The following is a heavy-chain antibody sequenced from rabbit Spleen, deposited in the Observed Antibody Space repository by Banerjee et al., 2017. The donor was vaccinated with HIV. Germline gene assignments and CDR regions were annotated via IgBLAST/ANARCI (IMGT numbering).Heavy chain of an antibody. Sequence: EESGGGLVQPEGSLTLTCTASGFSFSSSYWICWVRQAPGKGLEWIGCIYAGSSGSTYYASWAKGRFTISKTSSTTVFLQMTSLTAADTATYFCARDLVTVIGWNFNLWGPGTLVTVS. D-gene: IGHD5-1*01. CDR3: ARDLVTVIGWNFNL. CDR2: IYAGSSGST. J-gene: IGHJ4*01. V-gene: IGHV1S45*01. CDR1: GFSFSSSYW.